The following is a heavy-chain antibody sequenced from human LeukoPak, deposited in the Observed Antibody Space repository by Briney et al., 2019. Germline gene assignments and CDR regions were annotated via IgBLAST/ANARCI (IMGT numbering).Heavy chain of an antibody. J-gene: IGHJ3*01. V-gene: IGHV3-30*02. CDR1: GFTFSSYA. CDR3: ALIGVVIPPDTYDV. D-gene: IGHD2-21*01. Sequence: GGSLRLSCAASGFTFSSYAMHWVRQAPGKGLEWLAFIRYDGSDSYYADSVKGRFTISRDNSKKTLYLQMDSLRTEDTAFYYCALIGVVIPPDTYDVWGQGTLVTVSS. CDR2: IRYDGSDS.